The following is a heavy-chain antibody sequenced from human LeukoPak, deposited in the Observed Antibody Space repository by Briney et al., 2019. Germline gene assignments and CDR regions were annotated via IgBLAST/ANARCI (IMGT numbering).Heavy chain of an antibody. CDR3: ARGWPGATTGFDY. D-gene: IGHD1-26*01. J-gene: IGHJ4*02. V-gene: IGHV4-4*09. CDR1: GGSISSYY. Sequence: KPSETLSLTCTVSGGSISSYYWSWIRQPPGKGLEWIGYIYTSGSTNYNPSLKSRVTISVDTSKNQFSLKLSPVTAADTAVYYCARGWPGATTGFDYWGQGTLVTVSS. CDR2: IYTSGST.